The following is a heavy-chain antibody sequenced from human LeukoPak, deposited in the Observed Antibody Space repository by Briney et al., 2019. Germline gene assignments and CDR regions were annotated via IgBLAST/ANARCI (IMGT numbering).Heavy chain of an antibody. CDR3: TLYNY. V-gene: IGHV1-2*02. CDR1: GYTFTGYY. CDR2: INPNSGGT. J-gene: IGHJ4*02. D-gene: IGHD2-2*02. Sequence: ASVKVSSKASGYTFTGYYMHWVRQAPGQGLEWIVWINPNSGGTNYTQKFQGRVTMTRDTSISTAYMELSNLRSDDMAVYYCTLYNYWGQGTLVTVSS.